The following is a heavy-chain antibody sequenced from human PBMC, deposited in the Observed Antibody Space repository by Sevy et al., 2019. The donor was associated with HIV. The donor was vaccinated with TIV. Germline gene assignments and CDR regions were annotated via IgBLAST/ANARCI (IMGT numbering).Heavy chain of an antibody. V-gene: IGHV3-33*01. Sequence: GGSLRLSCAASGFTFSSYGMHWVRQAPAKGLEWVAVIWYGGSNKYYADSVKGRVTISRDNSKNTLFLQMNSLRDEDTAVYYCARGLAALPGYYYGMDVWGQGTTVTVSS. D-gene: IGHD6-6*01. CDR3: ARGLAALPGYYYGMDV. J-gene: IGHJ6*02. CDR1: GFTFSSYG. CDR2: IWYGGSNK.